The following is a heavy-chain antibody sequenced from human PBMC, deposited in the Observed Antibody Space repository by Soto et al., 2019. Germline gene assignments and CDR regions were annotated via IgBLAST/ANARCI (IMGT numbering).Heavy chain of an antibody. D-gene: IGHD4-17*01. V-gene: IGHV4-59*11. J-gene: IGHJ1*01. CDR1: GGSIRSHY. CDR2: IYYDVNT. Sequence: SETLSLTCTVSGGSIRSHYWTWVRQAPGKGLEWIGSIYYDVNTNYNPSLNSRVTISVNTSNKQFFLKVSSVTTADTAVYYCARGLPEGYGGNLDSWGQGTLVTVSS. CDR3: ARGLPEGYGGNLDS.